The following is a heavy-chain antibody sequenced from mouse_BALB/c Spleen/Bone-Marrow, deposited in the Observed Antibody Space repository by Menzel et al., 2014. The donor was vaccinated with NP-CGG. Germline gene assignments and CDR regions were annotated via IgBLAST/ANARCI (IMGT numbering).Heavy chain of an antibody. J-gene: IGHJ2*01. CDR2: IHPNSGNT. D-gene: IGHD2-14*01. Sequence: VQRVESGSVLVRPGASVKLSCKASGYTFTNSWIHWAKQRPGQGLEWIGEIHPNSGNTNFNEKFKVKATLTVDTSSGTAYVDLSSLTAEDSAVYYCARHHRYAYYFDYWGQGTTLTVSS. CDR3: ARHHRYAYYFDY. V-gene: IGHV1S130*01. CDR1: GYTFTNSW.